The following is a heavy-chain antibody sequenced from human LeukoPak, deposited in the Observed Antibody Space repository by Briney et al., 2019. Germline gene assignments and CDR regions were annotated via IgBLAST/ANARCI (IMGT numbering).Heavy chain of an antibody. CDR1: GFTFDDYA. D-gene: IGHD3-10*01. J-gene: IGHJ4*02. CDR3: AKDYSYGSGSYWYYFDY. V-gene: IGHV3-9*01. CDR2: ISWNRGSI. Sequence: PGGSLRLSCAASGFTFDDYAMHWVRQAPGKGLEWVSSISWNRGSIGYADSVKGRFTISRDNAKNSLYLQMNSLRAEDTALYYCAKDYSYGSGSYWYYFDYWGQGTLVTVSS.